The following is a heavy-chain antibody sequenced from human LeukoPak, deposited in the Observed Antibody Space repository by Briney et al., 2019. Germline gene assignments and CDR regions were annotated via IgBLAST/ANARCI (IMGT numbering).Heavy chain of an antibody. CDR3: ARDPDGYKFFDY. CDR1: GGSISSYF. Sequence: SETLSLTCTVSGGSISSYFWHWIRQPPGKGLEWMGYIYDSGTAAYNPSLKRRVTMSVDTSKNQFSLNLSSVTAADTAVYYCARDPDGYKFFDYWGRGSPVVVSS. CDR2: IYDSGTA. V-gene: IGHV4-59*01. D-gene: IGHD5-24*01. J-gene: IGHJ4*02.